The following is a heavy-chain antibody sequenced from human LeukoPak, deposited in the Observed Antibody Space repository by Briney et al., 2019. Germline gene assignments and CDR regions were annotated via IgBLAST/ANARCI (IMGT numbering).Heavy chain of an antibody. Sequence: GGSLRLSCAASGFTFSAYYMSWIRKAPGKGLEWVSYISNSGSTIYYADSVKGRFTISRDNANNSLSLQMNSLRAEDTAVYYCARHYYDSSGYYYDYYMDVWGKGTTVTVSS. V-gene: IGHV3-11*01. J-gene: IGHJ6*03. CDR3: ARHYYDSSGYYYDYYMDV. D-gene: IGHD3-22*01. CDR2: ISNSGSTI. CDR1: GFTFSAYY.